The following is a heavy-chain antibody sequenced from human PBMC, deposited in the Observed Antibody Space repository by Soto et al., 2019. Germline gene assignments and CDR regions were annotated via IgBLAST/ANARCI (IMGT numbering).Heavy chain of an antibody. CDR2: VWNDAYNK. J-gene: IGHJ4*02. Sequence: QIHLVESGGGVVQPGTSLRLSCAASGFTFKDYGMHWVRQAPGKGLEWVAGVWNDAYNKNYADSVRGRFTISRDNSKNTIYLQMDTLRGGDSALYFCAREHGSGRTVINFDHWGQGTRVTVSP. V-gene: IGHV3-33*08. CDR3: AREHGSGRTVINFDH. D-gene: IGHD3-10*01. CDR1: GFTFKDYG.